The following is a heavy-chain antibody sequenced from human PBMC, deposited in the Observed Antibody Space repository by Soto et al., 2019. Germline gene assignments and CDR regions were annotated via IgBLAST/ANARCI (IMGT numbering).Heavy chain of an antibody. CDR2: ISSSGSTI. J-gene: IGHJ3*02. CDR3: ARECGGDCYSDAFDI. CDR1: GFTFSDYY. D-gene: IGHD2-21*01. Sequence: QVQLVESGGGLVKPGGSLRLSCAASGFTFSDYYMSWIRQAPGKGLEWVSYISSSGSTIYYADSVKGRFTISRDNAKNSLYLQMKGLGDEGTAVEYCARECGGDCYSDAFDIWGQGTMVTVSS. V-gene: IGHV3-11*01.